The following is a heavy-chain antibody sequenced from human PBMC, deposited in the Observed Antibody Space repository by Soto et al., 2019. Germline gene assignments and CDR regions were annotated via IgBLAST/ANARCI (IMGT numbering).Heavy chain of an antibody. J-gene: IGHJ4*02. Sequence: PGGSLRLSCAASGFTFDTYGMHWVRQSPGKGLEWVALMWFDGSKKYYGDSVRGRFTIPRDNSKNTLYLQMNSLRAEDTAVYYCARGARDFDYWGQGTLVTVSS. D-gene: IGHD3-16*01. V-gene: IGHV3-33*01. CDR2: MWFDGSKK. CDR1: GFTFDTYG. CDR3: ARGARDFDY.